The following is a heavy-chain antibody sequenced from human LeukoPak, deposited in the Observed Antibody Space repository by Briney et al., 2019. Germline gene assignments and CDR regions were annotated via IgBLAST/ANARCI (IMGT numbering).Heavy chain of an antibody. CDR1: GFTFSSYS. CDR3: AKDPYSSSPVTYCDY. Sequence: AGGSLRLSCAASGFTFSSYSMNWVRQAPGKGLEWVAVISYDGSNKYYADSVKGRFTISRDNSKNTLYLQMNSLRAEDTAVYYCAKDPYSSSPVTYCDYWGQGTLVTVSS. J-gene: IGHJ4*02. V-gene: IGHV3-30*18. CDR2: ISYDGSNK. D-gene: IGHD6-13*01.